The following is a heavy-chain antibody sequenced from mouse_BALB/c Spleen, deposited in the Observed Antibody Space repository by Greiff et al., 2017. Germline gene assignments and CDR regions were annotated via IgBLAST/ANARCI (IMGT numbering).Heavy chain of an antibody. D-gene: IGHD1-1*01. V-gene: IGHV2-2*02. CDR2: IWSGGST. J-gene: IGHJ4*01. CDR3: ARNWNYYGAMDY. Sequence: VKLVESGPGLVQPSQSLSITCTVSGFSLTSYGVHWVRQSPGKGLEWLGVIWSGGSTDYNAAFISRLSISKDNSKSQVFFKMNSLQANDTAIYYCARNWNYYGAMDYWGQGTSVTVSS. CDR1: GFSLTSYG.